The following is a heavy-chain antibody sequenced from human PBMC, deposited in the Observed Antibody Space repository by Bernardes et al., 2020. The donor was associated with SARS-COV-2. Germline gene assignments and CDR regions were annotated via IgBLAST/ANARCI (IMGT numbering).Heavy chain of an antibody. CDR1: GFTFSSYG. D-gene: IGHD3-22*01. Sequence: GGSLRLSCAASGFTFSSYGMHWVRQAPGKGLEWVAVIWYDGSNKYYADSVKGRFTISRDNSKNTLYLQMNSLRAEDTAVYYCARETAYYYDSSGYYPPYYYYGMDVWGQGTSVTVSS. CDR2: IWYDGSNK. V-gene: IGHV3-33*01. J-gene: IGHJ6*02. CDR3: ARETAYYYDSSGYYPPYYYYGMDV.